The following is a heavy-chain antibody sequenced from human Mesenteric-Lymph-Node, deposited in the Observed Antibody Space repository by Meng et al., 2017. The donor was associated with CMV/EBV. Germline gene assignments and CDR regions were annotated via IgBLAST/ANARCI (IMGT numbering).Heavy chain of an antibody. CDR2: IRFDGSSK. Sequence: GGSLRLSCAASGFTFSSYGLHWGRQAPGKGLEWVAFIRFDGSSKYYAESVKGRFTISRDSAKNALYLQMNSLRAEDTAIYYCASLVPATMRGWFDPWGQGTQVTVSS. V-gene: IGHV3-30*02. CDR1: GFTFSSYG. J-gene: IGHJ5*02. D-gene: IGHD2-2*01. CDR3: ASLVPATMRGWFDP.